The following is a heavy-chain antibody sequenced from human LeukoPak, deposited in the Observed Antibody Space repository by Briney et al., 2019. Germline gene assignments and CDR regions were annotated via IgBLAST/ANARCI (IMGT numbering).Heavy chain of an antibody. J-gene: IGHJ4*02. CDR3: ARMDLVSSGYKQTFDY. D-gene: IGHD3-22*01. CDR1: GVSFSGYY. Sequence: SETLSLTCAVYGVSFSGYYWSWNRQPPGKGLEWIGEINHSGSTNYNPSLKSRVTISVDKSKNQFSLKLSSVTAADTAVYYCARMDLVSSGYKQTFDYWGQGTLVTVSS. CDR2: INHSGST. V-gene: IGHV4-34*01.